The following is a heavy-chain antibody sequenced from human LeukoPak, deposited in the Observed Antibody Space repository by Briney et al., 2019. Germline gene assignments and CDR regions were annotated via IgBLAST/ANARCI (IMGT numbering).Heavy chain of an antibody. V-gene: IGHV4-59*08. CDR1: GGSISTYY. D-gene: IGHD3-22*01. J-gene: IGHJ4*02. CDR2: IYSSGGT. CDR3: ARHAYYYDTSGYLPYYFDY. Sequence: PSETLSLTCTVSGGSISTYYWSWIRQPPGKGLEWIGYIYSSGGTNYNPSLKSRVTISVDMSKNQFSLKLRPVTAADTAVYYCARHAYYYDTSGYLPYYFDYWGQGALLTVSS.